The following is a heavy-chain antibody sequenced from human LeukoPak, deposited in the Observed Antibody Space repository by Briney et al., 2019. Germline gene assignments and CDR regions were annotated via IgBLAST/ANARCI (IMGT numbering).Heavy chain of an antibody. CDR2: IFASGGDT. V-gene: IGHV3-23*01. Sequence: GGSLRLSWAASGLTFSNYAMMWVRQAPGKGLEWVSAIFASGGDTRYADSVRGRFTISRDNSRNTLFLQMNSLTADDTAVYYCAKDPNGDYVGAFDFWGQGTMATVSS. J-gene: IGHJ3*01. D-gene: IGHD4-17*01. CDR1: GLTFSNYA. CDR3: AKDPNGDYVGAFDF.